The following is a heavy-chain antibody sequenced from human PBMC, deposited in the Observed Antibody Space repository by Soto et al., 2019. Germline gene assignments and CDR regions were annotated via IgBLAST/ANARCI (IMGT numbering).Heavy chain of an antibody. CDR3: ARGITIFGVVIIPDHLDY. CDR2: ISAYNGNT. J-gene: IGHJ4*02. D-gene: IGHD3-3*01. V-gene: IGHV1-18*01. Sequence: GASVKVSCKASGYTFTSYGISWVRQAPGQGLEWMGWISAYNGNTNYAQKLQGRVTMTTDTSTSTAYMELRSLRSDDTAVYYCARGITIFGVVIIPDHLDYWGQGTLVTVSS. CDR1: GYTFTSYG.